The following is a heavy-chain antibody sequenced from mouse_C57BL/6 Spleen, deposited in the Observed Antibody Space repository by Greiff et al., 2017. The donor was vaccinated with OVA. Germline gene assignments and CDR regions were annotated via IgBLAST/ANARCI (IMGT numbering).Heavy chain of an antibody. D-gene: IGHD1-1*01. V-gene: IGHV1-42*01. CDR3: ARFTTPEYAMDY. J-gene: IGHJ4*01. CDR1: GYSFTGYY. Sequence: EVQLVESGPELVKPGASVKISCKASGYSFTGYYMNWVKQSPEKSLEWIGEINPSTGGTTYNQKFKAKATLTVDKSSSTAYMQLKSLTSEDSAVYYCARFTTPEYAMDYWGQGTSVTVSS. CDR2: INPSTGGT.